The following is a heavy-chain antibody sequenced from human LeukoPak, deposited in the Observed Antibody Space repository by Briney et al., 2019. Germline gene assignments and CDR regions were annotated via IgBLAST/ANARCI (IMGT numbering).Heavy chain of an antibody. CDR2: IIPIFGTA. CDR3: ARGWQGYYYDSSGYSGAFDI. D-gene: IGHD3-22*01. J-gene: IGHJ3*02. CDR1: GGTFSSYA. Sequence: EASVKVSCTASGGTFSSYAISWVRQAPGQGLEWMGGIIPIFGTANYAQKFQGRVTITADESTSTAYMELSSLRCGDTAVYYCARGWQGYYYDSSGYSGAFDIWGQGTMVTVSS. V-gene: IGHV1-69*13.